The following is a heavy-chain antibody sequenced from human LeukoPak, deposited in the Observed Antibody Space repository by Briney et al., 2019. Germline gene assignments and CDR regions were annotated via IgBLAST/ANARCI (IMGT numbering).Heavy chain of an antibody. D-gene: IGHD2-2*02. CDR1: GGTFSSYA. V-gene: IGHV1-69*01. J-gene: IGHJ5*02. CDR3: ARDPYSSSTSRYTLFDP. Sequence: ASVKVSCKASGGTFSSYAISWVRQAPGQGLEWVGGIIPSCGTADYAQEVQGRVTITATESTSTASMELSSLRSEDTAVDYCARDPYSSSTSRYTLFDPWGQGTLVTVSS. CDR2: IIPSCGTA.